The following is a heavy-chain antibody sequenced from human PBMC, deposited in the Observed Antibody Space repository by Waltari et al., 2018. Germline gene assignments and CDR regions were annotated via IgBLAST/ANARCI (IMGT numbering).Heavy chain of an antibody. CDR3: ARNGDYYDSAAYYRP. Sequence: QAQLVQSGGGVVQPGRSLRLSCAASGFTFSSYTFNWLRQPPGKGWEWVAAISYDGSNKHDADTVKGRFSISRENTKNTLHLQMDSLRPEDTAVYYCARNGDYYDSAAYYRPWGQGTLVTVSS. CDR1: GFTFSSYT. D-gene: IGHD3-22*01. CDR2: ISYDGSNK. V-gene: IGHV3-30-3*01. J-gene: IGHJ4*02.